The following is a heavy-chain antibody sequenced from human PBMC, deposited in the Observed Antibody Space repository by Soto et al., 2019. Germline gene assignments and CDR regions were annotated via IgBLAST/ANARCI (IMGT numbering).Heavy chain of an antibody. CDR1: GFSLSSYW. CDR3: ARLETTASNYYMDV. J-gene: IGHJ6*03. CDR2: IKQDGSEK. Sequence: GGSLRLSCAASGFSLSSYWMTWVRQGPGKGLEWVANIKQDGSEKYYVDSVKGRFTISRDNAKNSLYLQMNSLRAEDTAVYYCARLETTASNYYMDVWGKGTTVTVSS. V-gene: IGHV3-7*01. D-gene: IGHD4-17*01.